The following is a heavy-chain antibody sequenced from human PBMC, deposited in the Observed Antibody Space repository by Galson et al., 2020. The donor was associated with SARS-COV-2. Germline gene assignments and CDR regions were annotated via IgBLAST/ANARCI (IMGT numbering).Heavy chain of an antibody. V-gene: IGHV1-8*01. J-gene: IGHJ6*02. Sequence: ASVKVSCKASRYTFTSYDINPLRQSTGHRLSCMGRMNPNCLNTVYPQNFHARFTMTRNTSISTAYMDLSSLRSEDTAVYYCARTNLTYDFWSGYYINYYYYYGMDVWGQGTTVTVSS. D-gene: IGHD3-3*01. CDR2: MNPNCLNT. CDR3: ARTNLTYDFWSGYYINYYYYYGMDV. CDR1: RYTFTSYD.